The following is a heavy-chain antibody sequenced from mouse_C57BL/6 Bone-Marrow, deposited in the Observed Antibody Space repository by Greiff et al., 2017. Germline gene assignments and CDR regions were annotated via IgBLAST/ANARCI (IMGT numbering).Heavy chain of an antibody. D-gene: IGHD4-1*01. Sequence: QVQLQQPGAELVKPGASVKMSCKASGYTFTSYWITWVKQRPGQGLEWIGDIYPTSGRTNYNEKFKSKAILTVDTSSNTAYMQLSSLTSEYSAVFYCARSGPLGRSVDYWGQGTTLTGSS. CDR2: IYPTSGRT. CDR3: ARSGPLGRSVDY. V-gene: IGHV1-55*01. J-gene: IGHJ2*01. CDR1: GYTFTSYW.